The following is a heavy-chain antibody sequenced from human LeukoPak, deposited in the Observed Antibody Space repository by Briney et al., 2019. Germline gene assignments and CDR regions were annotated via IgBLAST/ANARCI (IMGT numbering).Heavy chain of an antibody. CDR1: GGSISSAGYY. Sequence: ASQTLSLTCTVSGGSISSAGYYWSWIRQPPGKGLEWMGYMYHSGSTYYNPSLKSRVTISVDTSKNQFSLKLSSVTAADTAVYYCARDGAAPIAAATNWFDPWGQGTLVTVSS. CDR2: MYHSGST. J-gene: IGHJ5*02. CDR3: ARDGAAPIAAATNWFDP. D-gene: IGHD6-13*01. V-gene: IGHV4-30-2*01.